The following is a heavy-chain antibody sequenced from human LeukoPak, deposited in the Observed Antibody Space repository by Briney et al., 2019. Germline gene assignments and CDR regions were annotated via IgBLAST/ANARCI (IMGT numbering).Heavy chain of an antibody. D-gene: IGHD3-16*01. CDR2: ISSNSYI. Sequence: GGSLRLSCVVSGFTFTSYSMNWVRQAPGKGLEWVSSISSNSYIYYVDSVKGRFTISRDNAKNSLYLQMNSLRAEDTAVYYCARELVGLSSAGPHYYYYGMDVWGQGTTVTVSS. CDR1: GFTFTSYS. J-gene: IGHJ6*02. CDR3: ARELVGLSSAGPHYYYYGMDV. V-gene: IGHV3-21*01.